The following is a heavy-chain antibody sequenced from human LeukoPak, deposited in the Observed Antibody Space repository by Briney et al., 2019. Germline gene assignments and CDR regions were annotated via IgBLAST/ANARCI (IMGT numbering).Heavy chain of an antibody. J-gene: IGHJ6*03. CDR2: INDNGDGT. Sequence: GGSLRLSCAASGFTFSSYAMSWVRQAPGKGLKWVSAINDNGDGTYYADSVKGRFTISRDNSYNTVSLQMNSLRDEDTGVYYCAKGLRTGVGPYMGYHYYMDVWGKGATVTVSS. V-gene: IGHV3-23*01. D-gene: IGHD3-16*01. CDR3: AKGLRTGVGPYMGYHYYMDV. CDR1: GFTFSSYA.